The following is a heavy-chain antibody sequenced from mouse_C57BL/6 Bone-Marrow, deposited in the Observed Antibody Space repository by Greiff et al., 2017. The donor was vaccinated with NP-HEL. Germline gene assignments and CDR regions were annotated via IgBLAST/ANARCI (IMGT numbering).Heavy chain of an antibody. CDR2: IDPSDSYT. D-gene: IGHD2-4*01. CDR1: GYTFTSYW. Sequence: QVQLQQPGAELVMPGASVKLSCKASGYTFTSYWMHWVKQRPGPGLEWIGEIDPSDSYTNYNQKFKGKSTLTVDKSSSTAYMQLSSLTSEDSAVYYCARSGITTPYYFDYWGQGTTLTVSS. CDR3: ARSGITTPYYFDY. V-gene: IGHV1-69*01. J-gene: IGHJ2*01.